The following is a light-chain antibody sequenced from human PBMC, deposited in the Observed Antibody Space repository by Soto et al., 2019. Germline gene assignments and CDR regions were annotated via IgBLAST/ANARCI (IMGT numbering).Light chain of an antibody. CDR2: GAS. Sequence: EIVLTQSPATLSLSPRERATLSCMASQSVSSNYLAWYQQKPGQAPRLLIYGASSRATGIPDRFSGSGSGTDFTLTIRRLEPEDFAVYYCQQYGSSYPWTFGQGTKVDIK. J-gene: IGKJ1*01. CDR1: QSVSSNY. V-gene: IGKV3-20*01. CDR3: QQYGSSYPWT.